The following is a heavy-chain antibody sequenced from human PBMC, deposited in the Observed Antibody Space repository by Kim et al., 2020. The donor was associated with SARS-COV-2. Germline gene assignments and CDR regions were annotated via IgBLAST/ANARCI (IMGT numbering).Heavy chain of an antibody. CDR3: ASDLGDKLWLDEPFDI. J-gene: IGHJ3*02. Sequence: SVKGRFTISRDNAKNTLYLQMNSLRAEDTAVYYCASDLGDKLWLDEPFDIWGQGTMVTVSS. V-gene: IGHV3-74*01. D-gene: IGHD5-18*01.